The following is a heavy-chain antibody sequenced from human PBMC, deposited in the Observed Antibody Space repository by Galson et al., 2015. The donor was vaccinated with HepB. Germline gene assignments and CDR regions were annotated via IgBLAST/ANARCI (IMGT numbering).Heavy chain of an antibody. CDR2: MNPNSGNT. Sequence: SVKVSCKASGYTFTSYDINWVRQATGQGLEWMGWMNPNSGNTGYAQKSQGRVTMTRNTSISTAYMELSSLRSEDTAVYYCAREMGSYGYDFYYYYGMDVWGQGTTVTVSS. J-gene: IGHJ6*02. V-gene: IGHV1-8*01. CDR3: AREMGSYGYDFYYYYGMDV. D-gene: IGHD5-18*01. CDR1: GYTFTSYD.